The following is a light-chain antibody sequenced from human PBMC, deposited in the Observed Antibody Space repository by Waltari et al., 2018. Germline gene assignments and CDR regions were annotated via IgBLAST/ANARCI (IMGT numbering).Light chain of an antibody. CDR2: KAS. CDR3: QQYNRYST. CDR1: QSVNSW. V-gene: IGKV1-5*03. J-gene: IGKJ1*01. Sequence: DIQMTQSPSTLSASVGDRVAITCRASQSVNSWWAWYQQKPGKAPKFLIYKASILESGVPSRFSGSESGTEFTLTISNLQPDDFATYYCQQYNRYSTFGQGTKVELK.